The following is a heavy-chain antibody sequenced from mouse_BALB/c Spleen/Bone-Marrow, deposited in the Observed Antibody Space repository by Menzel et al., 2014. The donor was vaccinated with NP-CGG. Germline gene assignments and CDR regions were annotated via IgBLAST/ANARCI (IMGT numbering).Heavy chain of an antibody. V-gene: IGHV5-6*02. CDR1: GFTFSSYG. J-gene: IGHJ2*01. CDR3: ARDGLDY. Sequence: KLVESGGDLVKPGGSLKLSCAASGFTFSSYGMSWVRQTPDKRLEWVATISSGGSYTYYPDSVKGRFTISRDNAKNTLYLQMSSLKSEDTAMYYCARDGLDYWGQGTTLTVSS. D-gene: IGHD3-1*01. CDR2: ISSGGSYT.